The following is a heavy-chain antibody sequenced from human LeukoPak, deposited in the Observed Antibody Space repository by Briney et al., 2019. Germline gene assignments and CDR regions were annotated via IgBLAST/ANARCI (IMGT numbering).Heavy chain of an antibody. Sequence: GGSLRLSCAASGFTFSSYAMSWVRQAPGKGLEWVSAISDSGGSTFYADSVKGRFTISRDNSKNTLYLQMNSLRAEDTAVYYCAKEVQGDGYSEFDYWGQGTLVTVSS. CDR3: AKEVQGDGYSEFDY. V-gene: IGHV3-23*01. J-gene: IGHJ4*02. CDR2: ISDSGGST. CDR1: GFTFSSYA. D-gene: IGHD5-24*01.